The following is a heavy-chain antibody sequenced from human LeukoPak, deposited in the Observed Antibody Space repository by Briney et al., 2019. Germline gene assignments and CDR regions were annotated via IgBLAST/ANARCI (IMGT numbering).Heavy chain of an antibody. CDR1: GGSVSSGSYY. CDR3: ARAREFDFWSGKYYFDY. V-gene: IGHV4-61*01. J-gene: IGHJ4*02. Sequence: SETLSLTCTVSGGSVSSGSYYWSWIRQPPGKGLEWIGYIYYSGSTNYNPSLKSRVTISVDTSKNQFSLELSSVTAADTAVYYCARAREFDFWSGKYYFDYWGQGTLVTVSS. D-gene: IGHD3-3*01. CDR2: IYYSGST.